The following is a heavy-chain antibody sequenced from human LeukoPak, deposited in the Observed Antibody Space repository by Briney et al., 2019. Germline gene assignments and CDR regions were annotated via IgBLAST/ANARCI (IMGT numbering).Heavy chain of an antibody. Sequence: PSETLSLTCTVSGNSISSGDNYWSRIRQPAGKGLEWIGRIYTSGSTNYNPSLKSRVTISVDTSKNQFSLKLSSVTAADTAVYYCARRAVRDGYNYWGQGTLVTVSS. CDR2: IYTSGST. D-gene: IGHD5-24*01. V-gene: IGHV4-61*02. CDR3: ARRAVRDGYNY. CDR1: GNSISSGDNY. J-gene: IGHJ4*02.